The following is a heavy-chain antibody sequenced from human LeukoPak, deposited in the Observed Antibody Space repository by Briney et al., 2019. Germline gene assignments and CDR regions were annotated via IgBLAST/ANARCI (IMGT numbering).Heavy chain of an antibody. CDR1: GFTFSSYV. Sequence: GGSLRLSCAASGFTFSSYVMSWVRQAPGKGLEWVSAISGSGGSTYYADSVKGRFTISRDNSKNTLYLQMNSLRAEDTAVYYCAKDPSDYDIIFYWGQGTLVTVSS. D-gene: IGHD3-9*01. J-gene: IGHJ4*02. CDR3: AKDPSDYDIIFY. V-gene: IGHV3-23*01. CDR2: ISGSGGST.